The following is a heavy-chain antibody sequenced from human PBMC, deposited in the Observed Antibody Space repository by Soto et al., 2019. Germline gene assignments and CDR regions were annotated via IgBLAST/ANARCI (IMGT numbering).Heavy chain of an antibody. J-gene: IGHJ4*02. CDR1: GFTFSSYA. D-gene: IGHD2-2*01. CDR2: ISGSGGSI. CDR3: AKVGIVLVPAARGALDY. Sequence: GGSLRLSCAASGFTFSSYALSWVRQAPGKGLEWVSAISGSGGSIYYADSVKGRFTISRDNSKNTLYLQMNSLRAEDTAVYFCAKVGIVLVPAARGALDYWGQGTLVTVSS. V-gene: IGHV3-23*01.